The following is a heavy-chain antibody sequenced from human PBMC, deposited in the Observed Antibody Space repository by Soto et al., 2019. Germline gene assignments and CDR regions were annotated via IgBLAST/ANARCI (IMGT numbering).Heavy chain of an antibody. D-gene: IGHD3-16*01. V-gene: IGHV3-15*01. CDR2: IKSKTDGGTT. CDR3: TTGTLYDDYMWGSYSFYYFDY. Sequence: EVQLVESGGGLVKPGGSLRLSCAASGFTFSNAWMSWVRQAPGKGLEWVGRIKSKTDGGTTDYAAPVKGRFTISRDDSKNTLDLQRNSLKTEDTAVYYCTTGTLYDDYMWGSYSFYYFDYWGQGTLVTVSS. CDR1: GFTFSNAW. J-gene: IGHJ4*02.